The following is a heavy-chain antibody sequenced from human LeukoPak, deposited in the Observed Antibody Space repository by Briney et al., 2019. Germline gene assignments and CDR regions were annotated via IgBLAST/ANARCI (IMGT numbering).Heavy chain of an antibody. CDR2: IKSKTDGGTT. J-gene: IGHJ6*02. CDR1: GFTFSNAW. CDR3: TTPIAGRYYYYYGMDV. Sequence: KAGGSLRLSCAASGFTFSNAWMSWVRQAPGKGLEWVGRIKSKTDGGTTDYAAPVKGRFTISRDDSKNTLYLQMNSLKTEDTAVYYCTTPIAGRYYYYYGMDVWGQGTTVTISS. D-gene: IGHD6-6*01. V-gene: IGHV3-15*01.